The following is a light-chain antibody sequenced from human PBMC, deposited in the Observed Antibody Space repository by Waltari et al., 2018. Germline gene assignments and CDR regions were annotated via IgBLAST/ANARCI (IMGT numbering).Light chain of an antibody. Sequence: DIQMTQSPSSLSASVGDRITITCRASQSIRSYLSWYQQKPGKAPELLIYAASNLLSGVPSRFSGSGSGTDFTLTISSLLPEDFATYFCQQSYSSLWTFGQGTKVEIK. J-gene: IGKJ1*01. V-gene: IGKV1-39*01. CDR2: AAS. CDR3: QQSYSSLWT. CDR1: QSIRSY.